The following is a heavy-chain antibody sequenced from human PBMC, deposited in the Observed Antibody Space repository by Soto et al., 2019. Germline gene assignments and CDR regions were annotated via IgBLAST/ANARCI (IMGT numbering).Heavy chain of an antibody. Sequence: VKVSRKASGGTLSSYTISWGRQGPGQRAEWMGRIIPILGIANYAQKFQGRVTITADKSTSTAYMELSSLRSEDTAVYYCARDRDYYDSSGSVSWFDHWGQGTLVTV. J-gene: IGHJ5*02. CDR2: IIPILGIA. CDR1: GGTLSSYT. CDR3: ARDRDYYDSSGSVSWFDH. D-gene: IGHD3-22*01. V-gene: IGHV1-69*10.